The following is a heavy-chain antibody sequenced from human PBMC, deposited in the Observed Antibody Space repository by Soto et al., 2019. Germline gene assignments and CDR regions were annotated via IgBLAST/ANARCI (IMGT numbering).Heavy chain of an antibody. V-gene: IGHV1-58*01. CDR3: ATRIGNIGWYWLDT. J-gene: IGHJ5*02. Sequence: SVKVSCKASGFTFSSSAVQWVRQARGQPLEWIGWIVLGNGNTNYAQKFQQRVTITRDMSTSTAYMEVRSLTSEDTAVYYCATRIGNIGWYWLDTWGQGTLVTVYS. D-gene: IGHD6-19*01. CDR1: GFTFSSSA. CDR2: IVLGNGNT.